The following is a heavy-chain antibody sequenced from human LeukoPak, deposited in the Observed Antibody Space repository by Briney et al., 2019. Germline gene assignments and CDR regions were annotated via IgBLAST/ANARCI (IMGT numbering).Heavy chain of an antibody. V-gene: IGHV4-59*08. CDR3: ARRPYGDYLYWENYFQH. D-gene: IGHD4-17*01. CDR1: GGSISSYY. CDR2: IYYSGST. Sequence: SETLSLTCTVSGGSISSYYWSWIRQPPGKGLEWIGYIYYSGSTNYNPSLKSRVTISVDTSKNQFSLKLSSVTAADTAVYYCARRPYGDYLYWENYFQHWGQGTLVTVSS. J-gene: IGHJ1*01.